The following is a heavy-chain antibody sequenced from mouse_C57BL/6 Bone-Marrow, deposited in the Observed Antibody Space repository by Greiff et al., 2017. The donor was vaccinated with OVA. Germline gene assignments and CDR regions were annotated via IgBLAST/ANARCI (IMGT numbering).Heavy chain of an antibody. CDR1: GFSLTSYG. J-gene: IGHJ1*03. CDR2: IWSGGST. V-gene: IGHV2-2*01. Sequence: QVQLQQSGPGLVQPSQSLSITCTVSGFSLTSYGVHWVRQSPGKGLEWLGLIWSGGSTDYNAAFISRLIISKDNSKSQVFFKMNSLKADDTAIDYCARRPFNVWYFDVWGTGTTVTVSS. CDR3: ARRPFNVWYFDV.